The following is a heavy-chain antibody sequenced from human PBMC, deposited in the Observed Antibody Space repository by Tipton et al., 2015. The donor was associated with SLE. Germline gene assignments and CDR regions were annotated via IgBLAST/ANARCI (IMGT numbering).Heavy chain of an antibody. CDR2: INHSGST. CDR3: ASRGRAFDI. J-gene: IGHJ3*02. D-gene: IGHD3-10*01. V-gene: IGHV4-34*01. Sequence: TPSLTCTVSGGSISSHYWSWIRQPPGKGLEWIGEINHSGSTNYNPSLKSRVTISVDTSKNQFSLKLSSVTAADTAVYYCASRGRAFDIWGQGTMVTVSS. CDR1: GGSISSHY.